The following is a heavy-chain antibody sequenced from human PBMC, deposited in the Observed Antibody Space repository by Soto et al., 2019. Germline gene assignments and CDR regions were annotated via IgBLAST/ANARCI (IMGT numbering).Heavy chain of an antibody. Sequence: EVQLVESGGGLVKPGGSLRLSCAASGFTFSSYSMNWVRQAPVKGLELVSSISSSSSYIYYADSVKGRFTISRDNAKKPLYLQMNSLRAEDTAVYYCARDEGSYYDFWSGYFGGGYYYYYGMDVWGQGTTVTVSS. CDR3: ARDEGSYYDFWSGYFGGGYYYYYGMDV. V-gene: IGHV3-21*01. D-gene: IGHD3-3*01. J-gene: IGHJ6*02. CDR2: ISSSSSYI. CDR1: GFTFSSYS.